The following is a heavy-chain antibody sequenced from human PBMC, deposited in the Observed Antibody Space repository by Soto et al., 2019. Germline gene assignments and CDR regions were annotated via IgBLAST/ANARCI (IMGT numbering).Heavy chain of an antibody. Sequence: QVQLQESGPGLVKPSETLSLTCTVSGGSIPRSGYSWSWIRQHPGKGLEWIGYIYNSGTTYYHPSLKSRVTISVDTSKNQFSLKLTSVTAADTAVYYCATDPAPWGQGTLVTVSS. J-gene: IGHJ5*02. CDR1: GGSIPRSGYS. CDR3: ATDPAP. CDR2: IYNSGTT. V-gene: IGHV4-31*03.